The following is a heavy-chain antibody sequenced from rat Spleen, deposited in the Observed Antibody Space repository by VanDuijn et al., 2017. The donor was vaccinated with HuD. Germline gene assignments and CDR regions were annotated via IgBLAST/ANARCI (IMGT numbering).Heavy chain of an antibody. J-gene: IGHJ2*01. D-gene: IGHD5-1*01. Sequence: EVQLVETGGGLVQPGRSLKLSCVASGFSFSSYWMYWVRQAPTKGLEWVATISTRGGSTYYRDSVKGRFNISRDNAKSTLYLQMNSLRSEDTATYYCTRLTGSYFDYWGQGVMVTVSS. CDR3: TRLTGSYFDY. V-gene: IGHV5-25*01. CDR2: ISTRGGST. CDR1: GFSFSSYW.